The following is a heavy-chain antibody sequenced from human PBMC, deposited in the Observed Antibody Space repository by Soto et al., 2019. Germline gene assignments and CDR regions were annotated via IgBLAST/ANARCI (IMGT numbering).Heavy chain of an antibody. V-gene: IGHV4-61*01. CDR1: GGSVSSGSYY. D-gene: IGHD2-21*01. J-gene: IGHJ3*02. CDR2: IYYSGST. CDR3: ARDYGSGGDMGFDI. Sequence: PSETLSLTCTVSGGSVSSGSYYWSWIRQPPGKGLEWIGYIYYSGSTNYNPSLKSRVTISVDTSKNQFSLKLSSVTAADTAVYYCARDYGSGGDMGFDIWGQGTMVTVSS.